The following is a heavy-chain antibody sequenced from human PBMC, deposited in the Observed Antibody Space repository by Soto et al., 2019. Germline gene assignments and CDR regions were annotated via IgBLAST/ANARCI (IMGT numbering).Heavy chain of an antibody. Sequence: GESLKISCKGSGYSFTSYWIGWVRQMPGKGLEWMGIIYPGDSDTRYSPSFQGQVTISADKSISTAYLQWSSLKASDTAMYYCARHLHCTNGVCYHQGPNYYYMDVWGKGTTVTVSS. D-gene: IGHD2-8*01. CDR1: GYSFTSYW. J-gene: IGHJ6*03. CDR2: IYPGDSDT. V-gene: IGHV5-51*01. CDR3: ARHLHCTNGVCYHQGPNYYYMDV.